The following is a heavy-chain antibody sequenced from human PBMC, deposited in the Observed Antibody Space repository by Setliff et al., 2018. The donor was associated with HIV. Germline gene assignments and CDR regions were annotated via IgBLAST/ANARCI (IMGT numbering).Heavy chain of an antibody. D-gene: IGHD4-17*01. J-gene: IGHJ6*03. CDR2: ISGSGGNT. V-gene: IGHV3-11*04. CDR3: ARVRIHQAPNEATVRNYHYMDV. CDR1: GFIFDDYY. Sequence: GGSLRLSCAASGFIFDDYYMSWIRQAPGKGLEWISYISGSGGNTYYADSVKGRFTISRDNAKNSLYLQMNSLRAEDTAVYYCARVRIHQAPNEATVRNYHYMDVWGKGTTVTVSS.